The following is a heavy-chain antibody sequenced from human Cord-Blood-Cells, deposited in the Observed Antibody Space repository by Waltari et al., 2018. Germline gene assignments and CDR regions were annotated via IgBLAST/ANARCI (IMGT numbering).Heavy chain of an antibody. CDR2: INHSGST. CDR1: GGSFSGYY. D-gene: IGHD2-15*01. Sequence: GGSFSGYYWSWIRQPPGKGLEWIGEINHSGSTNYNPSLKSRVTISVDTSKNQFSLKLSSVTAADTAVYYCARGLGCSGGSCLYYFDYWGQGTLVTVSS. CDR3: ARGLGCSGGSCLYYFDY. J-gene: IGHJ4*02. V-gene: IGHV4-34*01.